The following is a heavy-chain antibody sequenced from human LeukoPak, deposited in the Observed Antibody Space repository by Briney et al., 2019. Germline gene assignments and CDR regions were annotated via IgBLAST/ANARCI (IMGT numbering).Heavy chain of an antibody. J-gene: IGHJ3*02. CDR3: NTDTAHDSAFDI. CDR1: GGTFSSYA. Sequence: GASVKVSCKASGGTFSSYAISWVRQAPGQGLEWMGGIIPIFGTANYAQKFQGRVTITADESTSTAYMELSSLRSEDTAVYYCNTDTAHDSAFDIWGQGTMVTVSS. V-gene: IGHV1-69*13. CDR2: IIPIFGTA. D-gene: IGHD5-18*01.